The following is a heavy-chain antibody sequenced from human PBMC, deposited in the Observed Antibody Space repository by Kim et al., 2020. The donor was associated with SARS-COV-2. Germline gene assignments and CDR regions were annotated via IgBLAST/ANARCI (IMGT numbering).Heavy chain of an antibody. D-gene: IGHD2-8*01. J-gene: IGHJ2*01. CDR1: GFTFTKAW. CDR3: TTLLYVDRNWYFDL. Sequence: GGSLRLSCAASGFTFTKAWMIWVRQAPGKGLEWVGRIKSKIDGGTIDYATPVKGRFTISRDDSKNTLFLQMNSLKIEDTAVYYCTTLLYVDRNWYFDLWGRGTLVTVSS. CDR2: IKSKIDGGTI. V-gene: IGHV3-15*01.